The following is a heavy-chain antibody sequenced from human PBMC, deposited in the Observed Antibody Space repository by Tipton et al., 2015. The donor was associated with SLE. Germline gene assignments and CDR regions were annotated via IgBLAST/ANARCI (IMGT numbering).Heavy chain of an antibody. V-gene: IGHV4-34*01. D-gene: IGHD2-21*01. Sequence: TLSLTCDVYGGSFSGYYWSWIRQPPGKGLEWIGEINHSGSTNYNPSLKSRVTISVDTSKNQFSLKLSSVTAADTAVYYCAREAYYDIWGQGTMVTVSS. J-gene: IGHJ3*02. CDR3: AREAYYDI. CDR1: GGSFSGYY. CDR2: INHSGST.